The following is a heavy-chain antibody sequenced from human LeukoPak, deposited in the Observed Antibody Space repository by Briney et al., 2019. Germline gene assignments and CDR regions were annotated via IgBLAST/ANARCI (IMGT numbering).Heavy chain of an antibody. V-gene: IGHV4-59*01. D-gene: IGHD6-19*01. CDR1: SGSISSYY. Sequence: SETLSLTGTVSSGSISSYYWSWIRQPPGKGLEWIGYIYYSGSTNYNPSLKSRVAISLDTSKNQFSLKLSSVTAADTAVYYCASSSIAVASASAYYYYYMDVWGKGTTVTVSS. CDR3: ASSSIAVASASAYYYYYMDV. J-gene: IGHJ6*03. CDR2: IYYSGST.